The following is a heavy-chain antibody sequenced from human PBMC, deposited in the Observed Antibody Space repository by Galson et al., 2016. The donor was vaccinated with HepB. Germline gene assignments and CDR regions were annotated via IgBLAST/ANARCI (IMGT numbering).Heavy chain of an antibody. Sequence: SVKVSCKASGGTFSTSAIIWVRQAPGQGLEWMGGIIPIFSVANYAQKFQDRVTITADKSTSTAYMELSGLRSEDTAVYYCARPSSSGRYYFDYWGQGTLVTVSS. CDR2: IIPIFSVA. CDR3: ARPSSSGRYYFDY. V-gene: IGHV1-69*10. D-gene: IGHD6-19*01. J-gene: IGHJ4*02. CDR1: GGTFSTSA.